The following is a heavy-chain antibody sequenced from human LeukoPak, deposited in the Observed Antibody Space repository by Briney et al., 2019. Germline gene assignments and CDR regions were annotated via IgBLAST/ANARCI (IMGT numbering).Heavy chain of an antibody. J-gene: IGHJ4*02. Sequence: ASVKVSCKASGYTFTSYGISWVRQAPGQGLEWMGWISAYNGNTNYAQKLQGRVTMTTDTPTSTAYMELRSLRSDDTAVYYCARNGGYDILTGYDFDYWGQGTLVTVSS. D-gene: IGHD3-9*01. V-gene: IGHV1-18*04. CDR2: ISAYNGNT. CDR3: ARNGGYDILTGYDFDY. CDR1: GYTFTSYG.